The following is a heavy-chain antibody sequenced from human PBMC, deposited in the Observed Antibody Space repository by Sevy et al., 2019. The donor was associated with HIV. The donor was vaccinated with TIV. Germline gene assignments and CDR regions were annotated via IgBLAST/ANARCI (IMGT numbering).Heavy chain of an antibody. D-gene: IGHD3-22*01. CDR2: IYYSGRT. CDR3: ARDRKSYYYDSSGYYGDDAFDI. J-gene: IGHJ3*02. CDR1: GGSISSGGYY. Sequence: SETLSLTCTVSGGSISSGGYYWSWIRQHPGKGLEWIGYIYYSGRTYYNPSLKSRVTISVDTSKNQFSLKLSSVTAAHTAVYYCARDRKSYYYDSSGYYGDDAFDIWGQGTMVTVSS. V-gene: IGHV4-31*03.